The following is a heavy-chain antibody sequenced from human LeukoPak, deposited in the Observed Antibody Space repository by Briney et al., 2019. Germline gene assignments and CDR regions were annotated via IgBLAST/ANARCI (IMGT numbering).Heavy chain of an antibody. J-gene: IGHJ4*02. CDR3: ARGGSYYSFDY. CDR2: ISSSGRTI. V-gene: IGHV3-48*03. CDR1: GFTFSNYE. Sequence: GGSLRLSCAVSGFTFSNYEMNWVRQAPGKGLEWIAYISSSGRTIYYADSVKGRFTISRDNAKNSLYLQMNTLRVEDTAVYNCARGGSYYSFDYWGQGTLVTVSS. D-gene: IGHD1-26*01.